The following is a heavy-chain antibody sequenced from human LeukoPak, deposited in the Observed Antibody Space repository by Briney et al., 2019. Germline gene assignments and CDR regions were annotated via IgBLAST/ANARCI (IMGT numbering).Heavy chain of an antibody. D-gene: IGHD5-18*01. Sequence: GGSLRLSCAASGLTFSSYAMSWVRQAPGKGLEWVSAISGSGGSTYYADSVKGRFTISRDNSKNTLYLQMNSLRAEDTAVYYCAKDLYNYGPGRTDYWGQGTLVTVSS. V-gene: IGHV3-23*01. J-gene: IGHJ4*02. CDR2: ISGSGGST. CDR1: GLTFSSYA. CDR3: AKDLYNYGPGRTDY.